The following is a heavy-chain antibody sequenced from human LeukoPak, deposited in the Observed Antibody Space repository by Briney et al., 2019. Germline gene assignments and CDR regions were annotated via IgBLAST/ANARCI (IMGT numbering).Heavy chain of an antibody. V-gene: IGHV3-74*01. D-gene: IGHD6-19*01. CDR3: ARDSSGWYGGYFDY. CDR1: GFTFSSYW. CDR2: INSDGSST. Sequence: TGGSLRLSCAASGFTFSSYWMHWVRQAPWKGLVWVSHINSDGSSTNYADSVKGRFTISRDNAKNTLYLQMHSLRAEDTAVYYCARDSSGWYGGYFDYWGQGTLVTVSS. J-gene: IGHJ4*02.